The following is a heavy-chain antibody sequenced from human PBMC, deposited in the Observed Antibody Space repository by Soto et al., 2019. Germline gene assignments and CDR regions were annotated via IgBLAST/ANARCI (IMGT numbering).Heavy chain of an antibody. Sequence: EVQLVESGGGLVQPGGSLRLSCAASGFTFSTYWMHWVRQAPGKGLVWVSRINYDGSSTDYADSVKGRFTISRDNAKNTLYLQMNTWTAEETAVYYCTRGPRPTSVGTGAYWGQGTLVTVSS. V-gene: IGHV3-74*01. CDR2: INYDGSST. CDR3: TRGPRPTSVGTGAY. CDR1: GFTFSTYW. J-gene: IGHJ4*02. D-gene: IGHD3-10*01.